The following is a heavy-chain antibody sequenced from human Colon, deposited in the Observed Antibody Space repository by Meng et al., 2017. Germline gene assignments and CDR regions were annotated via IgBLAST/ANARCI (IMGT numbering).Heavy chain of an antibody. CDR3: ARDSGGIDTSYRYFDL. Sequence: LRLSCTVSDGSISSGGYYWSWIRQHPGKGLEWIGYSYYSGSTYYNPSLKSLVTISVDTSKNQFSLKLTSVTAADTVVYYCARDSGGIDTSYRYFDLWGRGTLVTVSS. CDR2: SYYSGST. D-gene: IGHD2-15*01. J-gene: IGHJ2*01. CDR1: DGSISSGGYY. V-gene: IGHV4-31*01.